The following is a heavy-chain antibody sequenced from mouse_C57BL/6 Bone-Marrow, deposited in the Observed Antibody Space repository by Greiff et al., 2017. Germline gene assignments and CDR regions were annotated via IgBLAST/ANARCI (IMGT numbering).Heavy chain of an antibody. CDR2: IDPSDSYT. CDR1: GYTFTSYW. CDR3: ARETGTTYYYAMDY. V-gene: IGHV1-50*01. Sequence: QVHVKQSGAELVKPGASVKLSCKASGYTFTSYWMQWVKQRPGQGLEWIGEIDPSDSYTNYNQKFKGKATLTVDTSSSTAYMQLSSLTSEDSAVYYCARETGTTYYYAMDYWGQGTSVTVSS. J-gene: IGHJ4*01. D-gene: IGHD4-1*01.